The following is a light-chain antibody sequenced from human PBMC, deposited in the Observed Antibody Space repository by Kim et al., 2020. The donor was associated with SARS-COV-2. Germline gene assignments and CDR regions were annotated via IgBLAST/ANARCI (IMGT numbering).Light chain of an antibody. CDR2: DVS. J-gene: IGLJ1*01. V-gene: IGLV2-14*04. CDR1: SRDVGGYNY. CDR3: SSYTSSSTYV. Sequence: GQSITISCTGTSRDVGGYNYVSWYQQHPGKAPKLMIYDVSKRPSGVSNRFSGSKSGNTASLTISGLQAEDEADYYCSSYTSSSTYVFGTGTKAPS.